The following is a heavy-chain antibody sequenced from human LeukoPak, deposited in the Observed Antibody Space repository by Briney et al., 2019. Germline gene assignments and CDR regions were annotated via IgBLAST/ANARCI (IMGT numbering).Heavy chain of an antibody. CDR2: INHSGST. CDR3: ARGRNYYDSSGYYFVFGYYYYGMDV. J-gene: IGHJ6*02. V-gene: IGHV4-34*01. D-gene: IGHD3-22*01. CDR1: GGSFSGYY. Sequence: SETLSLTCAVYGGSFSGYYWSWIRQPPGKGLEWIGEINHSGSTNYNPSLKSRVTISVDTSKNQFSLKLSSVTAADTAVYCCARGRNYYDSSGYYFVFGYYYYGMDVWGQGTTVTVSS.